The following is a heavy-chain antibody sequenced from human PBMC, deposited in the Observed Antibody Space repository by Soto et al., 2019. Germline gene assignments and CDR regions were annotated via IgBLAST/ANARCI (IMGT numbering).Heavy chain of an antibody. Sequence: QVQLVQSGAEVKKPGSSVKVSCRASGGTFASYAVSWVRQAPGQGLEWMGVIIPLVGTPKYTQKFQGRVRITADDSASAAYMELTNLTSEDTAVYYCARESSSPNYYFYGMDVWGQGTSVTVSS. J-gene: IGHJ6*02. CDR2: IIPLVGTP. D-gene: IGHD6-6*01. CDR1: GGTFASYA. V-gene: IGHV1-69*01. CDR3: ARESSSPNYYFYGMDV.